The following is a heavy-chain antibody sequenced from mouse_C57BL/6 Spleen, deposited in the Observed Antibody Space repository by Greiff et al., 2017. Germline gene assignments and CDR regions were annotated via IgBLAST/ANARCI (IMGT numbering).Heavy chain of an antibody. CDR1: GYSITSGYD. V-gene: IGHV3-1*01. Sequence: VQLQQSGPGMVKPSQSLSLTCTVTGYSITSGYDWHWIRHFPGNKLEWMGYISYSGSTNYNPSLKSRISITHDTSKNHFFLKLNSVTTEDTATYYCARAYGSSYGFAYWGQGTLVTVSA. CDR2: ISYSGST. D-gene: IGHD1-1*01. J-gene: IGHJ3*01. CDR3: ARAYGSSYGFAY.